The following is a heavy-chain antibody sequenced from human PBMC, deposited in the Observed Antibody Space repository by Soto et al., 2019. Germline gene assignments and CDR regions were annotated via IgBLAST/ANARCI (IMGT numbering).Heavy chain of an antibody. CDR3: ARTSRFDY. CDR2: INHSGST. D-gene: IGHD6-6*01. J-gene: IGHJ4*02. Sequence: SETLSLTCAVYGGSFSAYYWSWVRQPPGKGLEWIGEINHSGSTNYNPSLKSRVTISVDTSKSQFSLNLSSVTAADTAVYYCARTSRFDYWGQGTLVTVSS. V-gene: IGHV4-34*01. CDR1: GGSFSAYY.